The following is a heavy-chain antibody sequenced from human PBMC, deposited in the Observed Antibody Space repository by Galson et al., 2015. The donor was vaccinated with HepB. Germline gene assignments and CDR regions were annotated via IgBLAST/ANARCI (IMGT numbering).Heavy chain of an antibody. Sequence: SLRLSCAVSGFTFSSYWMTWVRQAPGKGLEWVANIKQDGNEKYYVDSVKGRFTISRDNAKNSLYLQMNSLRAEDTAVYYCARALRVVVPAADYYYYYGMDVWGQGTTVTVSS. D-gene: IGHD2-2*01. CDR3: ARALRVVVPAADYYYYYGMDV. CDR1: GFTFSSYW. V-gene: IGHV3-7*01. J-gene: IGHJ6*02. CDR2: IKQDGNEK.